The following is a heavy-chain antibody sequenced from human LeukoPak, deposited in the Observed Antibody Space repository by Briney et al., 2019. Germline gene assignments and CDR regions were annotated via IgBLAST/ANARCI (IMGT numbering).Heavy chain of an antibody. J-gene: IGHJ4*02. CDR3: AREGGPYRPLDY. CDR1: GGSISTTNW. V-gene: IGHV4-4*02. Sequence: KPSETLSLTCGVSGGSISTTNWWTWVRQPPGEGLGWIGEVHLSGRTHYNPSLESRVTMSVDMSENHISLRLTSVTAADTAVYYCAREGGPYRPLDYSGQGTLVTVSS. CDR2: VHLSGRT.